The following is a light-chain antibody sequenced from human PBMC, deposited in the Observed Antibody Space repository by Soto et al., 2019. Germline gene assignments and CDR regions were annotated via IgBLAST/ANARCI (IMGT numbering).Light chain of an antibody. V-gene: IGLV1-44*01. CDR2: SNH. J-gene: IGLJ2*01. CDR3: AAWDGSLNGVV. Sequence: QSVLTQPPSASGTPGQRVTISCSGSSSNIGSNTVSWYQHLPGTAPKPLIYSNHHRPSGVPDRFSGSKSGTSASLAISGLQSEDEADYYCAAWDGSLNGVVFGGGTKLTVL. CDR1: SSNIGSNT.